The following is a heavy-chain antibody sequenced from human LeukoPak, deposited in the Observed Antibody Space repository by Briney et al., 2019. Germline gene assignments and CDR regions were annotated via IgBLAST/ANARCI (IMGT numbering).Heavy chain of an antibody. CDR1: RFTFSSYG. CDR3: AEDHRGSSWYPNFDY. Sequence: GRSLRLSCAASRFTFSSYGMHWVRQAPGKGLEWVAVISYDGSNKYYADSVKGRFTISRDNSKNTLYLQMNSLRAEDTAVYYCAEDHRGSSWYPNFDYWGQGTLATVSS. V-gene: IGHV3-30*18. D-gene: IGHD6-13*01. CDR2: ISYDGSNK. J-gene: IGHJ4*02.